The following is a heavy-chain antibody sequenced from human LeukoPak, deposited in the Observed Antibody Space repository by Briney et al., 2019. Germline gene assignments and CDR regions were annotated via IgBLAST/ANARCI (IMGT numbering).Heavy chain of an antibody. D-gene: IGHD2-15*01. CDR2: IKTDGSQR. Sequence: GSLRLSCATSGFRFSSYWMSWVRQAPGKGLEWVAYIKTDGSQRLYVASVDGRFIISRDNAKNSVYLQMNNLRGEDTAVYYCASVFFASAAYWGQGTQVTVSS. J-gene: IGHJ4*02. CDR1: GFRFSSYW. V-gene: IGHV3-7*01. CDR3: ASVFFASAAY.